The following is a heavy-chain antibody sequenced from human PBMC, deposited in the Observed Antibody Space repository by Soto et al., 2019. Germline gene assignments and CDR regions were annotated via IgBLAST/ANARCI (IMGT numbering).Heavy chain of an antibody. J-gene: IGHJ6*02. Sequence: ASVKVSCKASGYSFTYYHIHWVRQAPGQGLEWLGRINPKSGGTSTAQKFQGWVTMTTDTSISTASMELTRLTSDDTAIYYCARGDSTDCSNGVCSFFYNHDMDVWGQGTTVTVSS. CDR2: INPKSGGT. CDR3: ARGDSTDCSNGVCSFFYNHDMDV. D-gene: IGHD2-8*01. V-gene: IGHV1-2*04. CDR1: GYSFTYYH.